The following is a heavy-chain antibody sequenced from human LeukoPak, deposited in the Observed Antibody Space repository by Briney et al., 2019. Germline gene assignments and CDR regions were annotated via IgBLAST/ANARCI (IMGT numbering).Heavy chain of an antibody. D-gene: IGHD3-9*01. CDR2: INPNSGGT. CDR3: AREFMGQYYDILTGYYYFDY. Sequence: ASVKVSCKASGYTFTGYYVHWVRQAPGQGLEWMGWINPNSGGTNYAQKFQGWVTMTRDTSISTAYMELSRLRSDDTAVYYCAREFMGQYYDILTGYYYFDYWGQGTLVTVSS. CDR1: GYTFTGYY. J-gene: IGHJ4*02. V-gene: IGHV1-2*04.